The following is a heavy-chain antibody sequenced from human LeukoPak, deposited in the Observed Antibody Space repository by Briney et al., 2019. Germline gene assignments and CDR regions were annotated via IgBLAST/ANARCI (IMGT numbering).Heavy chain of an antibody. V-gene: IGHV4-59*01. D-gene: IGHD6-6*01. Sequence: SETLSLTCIVSGGSINSYYWSWIRQPPGKGLGWIGYIYSSGSTNYNPSLKSRVTISVDTSKNQFSLKLSSVTAADTAVYYCVRGPPYSSSPRWAVDYWGRGTLVTVSS. CDR3: VRGPPYSSSPRWAVDY. CDR1: GGSINSYY. J-gene: IGHJ4*02. CDR2: IYSSGST.